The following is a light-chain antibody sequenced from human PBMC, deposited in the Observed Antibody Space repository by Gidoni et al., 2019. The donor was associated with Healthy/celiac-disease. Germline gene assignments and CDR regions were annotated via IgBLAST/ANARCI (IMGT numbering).Light chain of an antibody. CDR2: YDS. Sequence: SYVLTQPPPVSVAPGKTARITCGGNNIGSKSVHWYQQKPGQAPVLVIYYDSDRPSGIPERFSGSNSGNTATLTISRVEAGDEADYYCQVWDSSSDHNWVFGGGTKLTVL. J-gene: IGLJ3*02. V-gene: IGLV3-21*04. CDR1: NIGSKS. CDR3: QVWDSSSDHNWV.